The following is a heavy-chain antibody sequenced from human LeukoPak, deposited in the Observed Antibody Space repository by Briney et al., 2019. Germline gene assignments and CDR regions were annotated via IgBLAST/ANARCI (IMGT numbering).Heavy chain of an antibody. CDR2: IYYNGST. CDR1: GGSISSGGYY. J-gene: IGHJ5*02. Sequence: SQTLSLTCTVSGGSISSGGYYWSWIRQHPGKGLEWIGYIYYNGSTYYNPSLKSRVTISVDTSKNQFSLKLSSVTAADTAVYYCARDSLLTRTFDPWGQGTLVTVSS. CDR3: ARDSLLTRTFDP. V-gene: IGHV4-31*03. D-gene: IGHD3-16*01.